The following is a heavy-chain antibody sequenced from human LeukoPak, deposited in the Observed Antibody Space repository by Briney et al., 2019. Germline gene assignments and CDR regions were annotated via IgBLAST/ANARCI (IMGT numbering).Heavy chain of an antibody. D-gene: IGHD2-2*01. J-gene: IGHJ3*02. Sequence: GGPLRLSCAASGFTFSSYAMNWVRQAPGKGLEWVSSISSSSSYIYYADSVKGRFTISRDNAKNSLYLQMNRLRAEDTAVYYCARDARDIVLVPAAISGFAFDIWGQGTMVTVSS. CDR2: ISSSSSYI. CDR3: ARDARDIVLVPAAISGFAFDI. CDR1: GFTFSSYA. V-gene: IGHV3-21*01.